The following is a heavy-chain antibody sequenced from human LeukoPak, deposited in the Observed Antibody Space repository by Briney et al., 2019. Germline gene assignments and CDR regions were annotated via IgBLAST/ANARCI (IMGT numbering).Heavy chain of an antibody. V-gene: IGHV4-31*03. CDR3: ARDRKPLGWFDP. CDR1: GGSISSGGYY. Sequence: PSETLSLTCTVSGGSISSGGYYWSWIRQHPGKGLEWIWYIYYSGSTYYNPSLKSRVTISVDTSKNQFSLKLSSVTAADTAVYYCARDRKPLGWFDPWGQGTLVTVSS. J-gene: IGHJ5*02. D-gene: IGHD7-27*01. CDR2: IYYSGST.